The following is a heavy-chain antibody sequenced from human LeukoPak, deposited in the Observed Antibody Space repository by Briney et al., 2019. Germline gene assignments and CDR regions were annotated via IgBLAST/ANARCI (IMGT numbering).Heavy chain of an antibody. D-gene: IGHD6-13*01. V-gene: IGHV4-59*12. CDR2: ISYSGST. J-gene: IGHJ6*03. Sequence: PSETLSLTCTVSGGSISNYYWSWIRQPPGKGLEWIGYISYSGSTNYFPSLKSRVTMSLDTSKNQLSLTLSSMTAADTAVYYCARARVLGSNYYYYKGVWGKGTTVTISS. CDR3: ARARVLGSNYYYYKGV. CDR1: GGSISNYY.